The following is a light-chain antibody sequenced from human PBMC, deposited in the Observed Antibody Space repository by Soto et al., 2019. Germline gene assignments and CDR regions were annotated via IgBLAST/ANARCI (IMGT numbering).Light chain of an antibody. J-gene: IGLJ1*01. CDR2: EVS. Sequence: QSVLTQPPSASGTPGQRFTISCSGTSSDVGGYNYVSWYQQHPGKAPKLMIYEVSNRPSGVSNRFSGSKSGNTASLTISGLQAEDEADYYCSSYTSSSTLVFGTGTKLTVL. CDR3: SSYTSSSTLV. V-gene: IGLV2-14*01. CDR1: SSDVGGYNY.